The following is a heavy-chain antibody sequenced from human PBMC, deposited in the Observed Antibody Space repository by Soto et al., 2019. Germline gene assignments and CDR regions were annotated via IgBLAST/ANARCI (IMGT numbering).Heavy chain of an antibody. J-gene: IGHJ6*02. D-gene: IGHD5-18*01. V-gene: IGHV1-46*01. Sequence: ASVKVSCKASGYTFTSYYMHWVRQAPGQGLEWMGIINPSGGSTSYAQKFQGRVTMTRDTSTSTAYMELSSLRSEDTAVYYCARDPVTWIQLWITPGGMDVWGQGTPVTVSS. CDR1: GYTFTSYY. CDR2: INPSGGST. CDR3: ARDPVTWIQLWITPGGMDV.